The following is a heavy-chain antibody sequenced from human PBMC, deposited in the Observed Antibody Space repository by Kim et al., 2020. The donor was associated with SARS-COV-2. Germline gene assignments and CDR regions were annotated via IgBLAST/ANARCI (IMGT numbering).Heavy chain of an antibody. CDR3: ARVGHLATEY. D-gene: IGHD1-26*01. J-gene: IGHJ4*01. V-gene: IGHV3-74*01. Sequence: GGSLRLSCAASGFTFSWSGMHWVRQAPGKGLEWVSRINCDGSSRSYADSVKGRFTISRDNAKNTLYLQMNRLRAEDTAVYYCARVGHLATEYWG. CDR1: GFTFSWSG. CDR2: INCDGSSR.